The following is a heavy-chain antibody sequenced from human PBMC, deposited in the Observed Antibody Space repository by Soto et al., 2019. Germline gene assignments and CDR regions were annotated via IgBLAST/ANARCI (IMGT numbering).Heavy chain of an antibody. CDR3: ARPLPTYYYDMDV. CDR2: IWYDGSNK. Sequence: PGGSLRLSCEASGFTFSAYAMSWVRQAPGKGLEWVAIIWYDGSNKYYADSVKGRFTISRDNSKNTLYLQMNSLRAEDTAVYYCARPLPTYYYDMDVWGQGTTVTVSS. J-gene: IGHJ6*02. V-gene: IGHV3-33*08. CDR1: GFTFSAYA.